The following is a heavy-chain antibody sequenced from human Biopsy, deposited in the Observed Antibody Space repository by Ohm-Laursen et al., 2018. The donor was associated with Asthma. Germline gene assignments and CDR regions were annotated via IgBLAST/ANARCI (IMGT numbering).Heavy chain of an antibody. CDR2: ISVYNGNT. V-gene: IGHV1-18*01. CDR3: ARTVDYSHYYGIDV. D-gene: IGHD4-23*01. Sequence: SVKVSCKSSGYTFNSAGITWVRQAPGQGLEWMGWISVYNGNTKVAQKLQDRVTMITDTSTSTAYMELRSLRSDDTAVYFCARTVDYSHYYGIDVWGQGTTVTVS. CDR1: GYTFNSAG. J-gene: IGHJ6*02.